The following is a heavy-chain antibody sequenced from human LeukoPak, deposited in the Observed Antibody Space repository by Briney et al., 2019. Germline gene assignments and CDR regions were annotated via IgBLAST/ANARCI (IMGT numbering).Heavy chain of an antibody. CDR3: ARDLGYGALDP. CDR1: GFTFTSYW. Sequence: GRSLRLSCVASGFTFTSYWMNWVRQAPGKGLEWVALINPDGSQTNYVDSVKGRFTISRDNAENSLYLQMNSLRAEDTAVYYCARDLGYGALDPWGQGTLVTVSS. J-gene: IGHJ5*02. CDR2: INPDGSQT. V-gene: IGHV3-7*01. D-gene: IGHD4-17*01.